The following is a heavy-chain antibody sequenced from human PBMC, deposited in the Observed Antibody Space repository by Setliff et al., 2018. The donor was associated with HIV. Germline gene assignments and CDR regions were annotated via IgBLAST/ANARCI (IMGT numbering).Heavy chain of an antibody. Sequence: SETLSLTCTVSGDSINSGNYYWSWIRQHPGKGLEWIGYIYYSGSTYYSPSLKSRVTISEDTSKNQFSLKMNSVTAADTAVYYCARASYSYDSTGYLYWGQGTLVTVSS. J-gene: IGHJ4*02. D-gene: IGHD3-22*01. CDR3: ARASYSYDSTGYLY. CDR2: IYYSGST. CDR1: GDSINSGNYY. V-gene: IGHV4-31*03.